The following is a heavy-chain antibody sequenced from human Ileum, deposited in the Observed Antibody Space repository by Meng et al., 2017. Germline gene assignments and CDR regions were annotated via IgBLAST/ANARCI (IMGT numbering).Heavy chain of an antibody. D-gene: IGHD2-2*01. CDR2: INDDGSTT. CDR1: GFTFSRSW. CDR3: TADGGVPAASPY. Sequence: EVRLVESGGGLVQPGEALRLCCAASGFTFSRSWMDWVRQVPGKGLLWVAHINDDGSTTTYADSVMGRFTISRDNARNTVDLQMSSLRAEDTAIYYCTADGGVPAASPYWGQGILVTVSS. V-gene: IGHV3-74*03. J-gene: IGHJ4*02.